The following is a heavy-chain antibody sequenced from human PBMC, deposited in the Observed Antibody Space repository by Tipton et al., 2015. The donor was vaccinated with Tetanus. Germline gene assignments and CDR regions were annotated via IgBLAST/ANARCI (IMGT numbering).Heavy chain of an antibody. CDR3: AGRRSNANLFFWFGP. Sequence: EVQLVQSGAEVKKPGESLKISCEASGYSFSSYYIAWVRQMPGGGLEWIGVIHPGASDTSYSPTFHGRVTISADTSINTAFLQWTSLTDSGTTVYFCAGRRSNANLFFWFGPWGQGSPVIVSS. D-gene: IGHD3-3*01. J-gene: IGHJ5*02. V-gene: IGHV5-51*01. CDR2: IHPGASDT. CDR1: GYSFSSYY.